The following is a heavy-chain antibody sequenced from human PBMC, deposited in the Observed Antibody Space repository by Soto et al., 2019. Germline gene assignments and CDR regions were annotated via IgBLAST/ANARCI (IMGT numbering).Heavy chain of an antibody. D-gene: IGHD2-2*01. CDR2: INPNSGGT. CDR3: ARIGALGYCSGTSCYPYYYYGMDV. Sequence: GASVKVSCKASGYTFTGYYMHWVRQAPGQGLEWMGWINPNSGGTNYAQKFQGRVTMTRDTSISTAYMELSRLRSDDTAVYYCARIGALGYCSGTSCYPYYYYGMDVWGQGTTDTVCS. CDR1: GYTFTGYY. J-gene: IGHJ6*02. V-gene: IGHV1-2*02.